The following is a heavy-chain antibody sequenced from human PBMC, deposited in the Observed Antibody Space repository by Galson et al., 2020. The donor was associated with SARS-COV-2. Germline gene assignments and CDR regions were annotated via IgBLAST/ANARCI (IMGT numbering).Heavy chain of an antibody. Sequence: ASETLSLPCAVSGYSISNNNWWGWIRQPPGRGLEWIGYMYYTGSTYYNPSLKSRVTMSVDTSKNQFSLKLSSVTAVDTAVYYCARWPPRYSSNSGPFDYWGQGALVTVSS. D-gene: IGHD6-13*01. CDR2: MYYTGST. J-gene: IGHJ4*02. V-gene: IGHV4-28*01. CDR1: GYSISNNNW. CDR3: ARWPPRYSSNSGPFDY.